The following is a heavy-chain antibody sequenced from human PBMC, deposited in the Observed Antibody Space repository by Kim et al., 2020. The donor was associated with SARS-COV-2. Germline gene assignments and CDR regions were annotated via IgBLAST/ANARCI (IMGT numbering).Heavy chain of an antibody. V-gene: IGHV1-2*06. Sequence: ASVKVSCKASGYTFTGYYMHWVRQAPGQGLEWMGRINPNSGGTNYAQKFQGRVTMTRDTSISTAYMELSRLRSDDTAVYYCATLEMATIRIYYGMDVWGQGTTVTVSS. D-gene: IGHD5-12*01. CDR1: GYTFTGYY. CDR3: ATLEMATIRIYYGMDV. J-gene: IGHJ6*02. CDR2: INPNSGGT.